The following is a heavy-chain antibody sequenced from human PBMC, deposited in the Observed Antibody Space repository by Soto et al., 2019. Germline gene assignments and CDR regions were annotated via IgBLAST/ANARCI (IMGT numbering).Heavy chain of an antibody. Sequence: EVQLVESGGGLVKPGGSLRLSCAASGFTFSRYGMNWLRQAPGKGLEWVASISSSTSYVYYADSVKGRLSTSRDNAKNILYLEMYALRTEDTAVYYCARDPSEGRVGNWFESWGQGTLVTVSS. V-gene: IGHV3-21*06. J-gene: IGHJ5*01. CDR3: ARDPSEGRVGNWFES. CDR2: ISSSTSYV. D-gene: IGHD2-2*01. CDR1: GFTFSRYG.